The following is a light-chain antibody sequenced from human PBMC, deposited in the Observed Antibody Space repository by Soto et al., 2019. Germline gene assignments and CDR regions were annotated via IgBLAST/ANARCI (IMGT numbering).Light chain of an antibody. V-gene: IGKV3-15*01. J-gene: IGKJ5*01. CDR2: GAS. CDR3: QQYNNWPPSII. Sequence: EIVLTQSPGTLSLSPGERATLSFRASESVSSNLAWYQQRPGQAPRLLIYGASTRATDTPVRFRGSGSGTEFTLTISSLQSEDFAVYYCQQYNNWPPSIIFGQGTRLQI. CDR1: ESVSSN.